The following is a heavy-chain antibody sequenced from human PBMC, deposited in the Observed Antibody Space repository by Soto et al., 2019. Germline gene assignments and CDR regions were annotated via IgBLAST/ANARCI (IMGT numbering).Heavy chain of an antibody. Sequence: PSQTLSLTCAISGDSVSSNSAAWNWIRQSPSRGLEWLGRTYYRSKWYNDYAVSVKSRITINPDTSKNQFSLQLNSVTPEDTAVYYCASRRTAVAGTSGAFDIWGQGTMVTVSS. CDR3: ASRRTAVAGTSGAFDI. V-gene: IGHV6-1*01. J-gene: IGHJ3*02. CDR2: TYYRSKWYN. CDR1: GDSVSSNSAA. D-gene: IGHD6-19*01.